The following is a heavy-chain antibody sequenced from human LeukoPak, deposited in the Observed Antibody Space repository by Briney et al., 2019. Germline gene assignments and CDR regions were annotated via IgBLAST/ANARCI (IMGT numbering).Heavy chain of an antibody. V-gene: IGHV3-30*03. D-gene: IGHD3-22*01. CDR1: GFTFSSYG. Sequence: GGSLRLSCAASGFTFSSYGMHWVRQAPGKGLEWVAVMYYDGSNKYYADSVKGRFTISRDNSKNTLYFKMNSLRAEDTAVYYCARGNYYYDSSGYYSSLDYWGQGTLVTVSS. CDR2: MYYDGSNK. J-gene: IGHJ4*02. CDR3: ARGNYYYDSSGYYSSLDY.